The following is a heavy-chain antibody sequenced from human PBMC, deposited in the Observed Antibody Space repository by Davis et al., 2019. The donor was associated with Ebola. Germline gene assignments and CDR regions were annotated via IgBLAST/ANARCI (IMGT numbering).Heavy chain of an antibody. V-gene: IGHV3-7*01. CDR2: INQDGSEK. CDR1: GFTFSSYA. CDR3: ARGGQISDY. Sequence: GGSLRLSCAASGFTFSSYAMSWVRQAPGKGLEWVANINQDGSEKYYVDSVKGRFTISRDNAKNSLYLQMNSLRAEDTAVYYCARGGQISDYWGQGTLVTVSS. J-gene: IGHJ4*02.